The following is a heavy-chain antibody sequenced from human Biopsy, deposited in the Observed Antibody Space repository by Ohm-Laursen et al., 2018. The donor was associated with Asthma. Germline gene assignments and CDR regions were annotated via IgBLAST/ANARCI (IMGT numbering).Heavy chain of an antibody. Sequence: VKISCKASGGTFSSNSINWVRQAPGQGLEWMGGLIPVLGTPDHAQMFEGRVTITAGESTSTAYMELSSLSSEDTAVYYCARGYSGSDRIVYYYSGLEVWGQGTTVTVSS. V-gene: IGHV1-69*13. D-gene: IGHD5-12*01. CDR3: ARGYSGSDRIVYYYSGLEV. CDR2: LIPVLGTP. J-gene: IGHJ6*02. CDR1: GGTFSSNS.